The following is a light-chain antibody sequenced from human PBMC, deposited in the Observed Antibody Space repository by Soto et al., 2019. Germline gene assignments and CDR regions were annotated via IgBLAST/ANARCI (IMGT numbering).Light chain of an antibody. CDR1: QGISTY. Sequence: DIQMTQSPSSLSASVGDRVTITCRASQGISTYLVWYQQKPGTVPKLLIFAASTLQSGVPSRFSDSGSGKDFTLTISSLQPEDVATYYCQNYNGAPWTFGQGTKVEI. CDR3: QNYNGAPWT. J-gene: IGKJ1*01. V-gene: IGKV1-27*01. CDR2: AAS.